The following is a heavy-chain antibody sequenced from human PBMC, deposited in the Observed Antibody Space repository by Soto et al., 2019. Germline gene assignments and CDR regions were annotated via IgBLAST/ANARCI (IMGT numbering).Heavy chain of an antibody. CDR1: GGSISSGDYY. J-gene: IGHJ4*02. CDR3: AREGPIVLVPAAMGFDY. V-gene: IGHV4-30-4*01. CDR2: IYYSGST. Sequence: TLSLTCTVSGGSISSGDYYWSWIRQPPGKGLEWIGYIYYSGSTYYNPSLKSRVTISVDTSKNQFSLKLSSVTAADTAVYYCAREGPIVLVPAAMGFDYWGQGTLVTVSS. D-gene: IGHD2-2*01.